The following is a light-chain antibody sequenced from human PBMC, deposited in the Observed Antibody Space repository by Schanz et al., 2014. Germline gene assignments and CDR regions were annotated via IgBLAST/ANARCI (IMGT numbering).Light chain of an antibody. J-gene: IGKJ1*01. V-gene: IGKV3-11*01. CDR1: QSVSSY. CDR3: QQYGTSPST. Sequence: EIVLTQSPATLSLSPGERATLSCRASQSVSSYLAWYQQKPGQAPRLLIYDASNRATGIPARFSGSGSGTDFTLTISRLEPEDFGVYYCQQYGTSPSTFGQGTKVEIK. CDR2: DAS.